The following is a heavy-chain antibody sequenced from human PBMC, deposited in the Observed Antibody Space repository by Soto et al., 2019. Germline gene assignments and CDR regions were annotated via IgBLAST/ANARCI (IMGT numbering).Heavy chain of an antibody. D-gene: IGHD6-19*01. V-gene: IGHV3-30*18. CDR1: GFTFSSYG. J-gene: IGHJ6*02. CDR2: ISYDGSNK. Sequence: GGSLRLSCAASGFTFSSYGMHWVRQAPGKGLEWVAVISYDGSNKYYADSVKGRFTISRDNSKNTLYLQMNSLRAEDTAVYYCAKNFYSSGWYEMYYYYGMDVWGQGTTVTVSS. CDR3: AKNFYSSGWYEMYYYYGMDV.